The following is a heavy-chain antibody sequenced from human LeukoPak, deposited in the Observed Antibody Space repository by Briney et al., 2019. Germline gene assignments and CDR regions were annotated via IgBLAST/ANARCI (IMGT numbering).Heavy chain of an antibody. Sequence: GGSLRLSCTASGFTFSSYTMSWVRQAPGKGLKWVSTITTGGPNTYYADSVKGRFTVSRDDSKNTLYLQVNSLRAEDTAVYYCAKDGGLWVSAHWGDSWGRGTLVTVSS. CDR3: AKDGGLWVSAHWGDS. CDR2: ITTGGPNT. V-gene: IGHV3-23*01. D-gene: IGHD7-27*01. J-gene: IGHJ4*02. CDR1: GFTFSSYT.